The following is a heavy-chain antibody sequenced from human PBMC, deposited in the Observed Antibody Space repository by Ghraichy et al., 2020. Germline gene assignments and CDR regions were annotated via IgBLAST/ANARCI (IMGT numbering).Heavy chain of an antibody. CDR3: ALHKNDRRLFGESFDL. J-gene: IGHJ4*02. CDR2: MSGAGGRN. D-gene: IGHD3-10*02. Sequence: GGSLRLSCEGSGFTFGSYAMSWVRQAPGKGLEWVSAMSGAGGRNYHAEVVKDRFTISRDNSKNTLYLQMDSLRAEETALYYCALHKNDRRLFGESFDLWGQGTRVIVSS. V-gene: IGHV3-23*01. CDR1: GFTFGSYA.